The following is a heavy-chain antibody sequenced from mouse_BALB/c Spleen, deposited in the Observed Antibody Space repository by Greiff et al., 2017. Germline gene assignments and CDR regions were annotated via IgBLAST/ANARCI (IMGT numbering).Heavy chain of an antibody. CDR2: ISDGGSYT. CDR1: GFTFSDYY. Sequence: EVQRVESGGGLVKPGGSLKLSCAASGFTFSDYYMYWVRQTPEKRLEWVATISDGGSYTYYPDSVKGRFTISRDNAKNNLYLQMSSLKSEDTAMYYCARGYYGSSYRYYYAMDYWGQGTSVTVSS. D-gene: IGHD1-1*01. J-gene: IGHJ4*01. V-gene: IGHV5-4*02. CDR3: ARGYYGSSYRYYYAMDY.